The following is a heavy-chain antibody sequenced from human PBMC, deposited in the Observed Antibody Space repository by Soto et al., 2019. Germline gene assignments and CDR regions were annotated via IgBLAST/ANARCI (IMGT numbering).Heavy chain of an antibody. J-gene: IGHJ6*02. V-gene: IGHV3-23*01. CDR1: GFTFSSYA. CDR2: ISGSGGST. CDR3: ANPDIPKIVVVKAAIRDYYYGMDV. D-gene: IGHD2-2*02. Sequence: XVSLRLACAASGFTFSSYAMSWVRQAPGKGLEWVSAISGSGGSTYYADSVKGRFTISRDNSKNTLYLQMNSLRAEDTAVYYCANPDIPKIVVVKAAIRDYYYGMDVWGQGTTVTVSS.